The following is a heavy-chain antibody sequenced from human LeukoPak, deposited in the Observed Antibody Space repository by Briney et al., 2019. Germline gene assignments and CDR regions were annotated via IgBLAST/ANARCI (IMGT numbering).Heavy chain of an antibody. CDR2: ISDNGGGR. D-gene: IGHD4/OR15-4a*01. V-gene: IGHV3-23*01. Sequence: GSLRLSCGASGFIFRSYAMSWVRQAPGEGLEWVSGISDNGGGRYYADSVKGRFTISRDNSKNMLYLQMNSLRAEDTAVYYCAKESGALGAPLYDYWGRGILVTASS. CDR3: AKESGALGAPLYDY. CDR1: GFIFRSYA. J-gene: IGHJ4*02.